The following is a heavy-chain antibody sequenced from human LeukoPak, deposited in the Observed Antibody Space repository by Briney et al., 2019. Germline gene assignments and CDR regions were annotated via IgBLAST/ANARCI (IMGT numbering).Heavy chain of an antibody. CDR2: IYYSGST. Sequence: PSETLFLTCTVSGGSISSSSYYWGWIRQPPGKGLEWIGSIYYSGSTYYNPSLKSRVTISVDTSKNQFFLKLRSVTAADTAVYYCARQWDGDYWGQGTLVTVSS. CDR3: ARQWDGDY. CDR1: GGSISSSSYY. V-gene: IGHV4-39*01. D-gene: IGHD1-26*01. J-gene: IGHJ4*02.